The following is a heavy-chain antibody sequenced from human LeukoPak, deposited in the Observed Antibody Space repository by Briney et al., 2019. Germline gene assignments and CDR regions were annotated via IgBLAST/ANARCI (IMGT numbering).Heavy chain of an antibody. CDR3: ARRNYDILTGYYIFDY. J-gene: IGHJ4*02. Sequence: PRESLRLSCSASGFTFSRDGMSWVRQAPGKGLEWVSSISASGDGTVYADSVKGRVTISRDNAKNTLYLQMNSLRAEDTAVYYCARRNYDILTGYYIFDYWGQGTLVTVSS. CDR1: GFTFSRDG. D-gene: IGHD3-9*01. CDR2: ISASGDGT. V-gene: IGHV3-23*01.